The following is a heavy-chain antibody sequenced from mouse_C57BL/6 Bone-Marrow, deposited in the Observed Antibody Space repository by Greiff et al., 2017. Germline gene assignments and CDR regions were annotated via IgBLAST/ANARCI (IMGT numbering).Heavy chain of an antibody. CDR3: AREIYYGSSYWFAY. D-gene: IGHD1-1*01. CDR2: IDPSASYT. CDR1: GYTFTSYW. J-gene: IGHJ3*01. Sequence: QVQLQQPGAELVKPGASVKLSCKASGYTFTSYWMQWVKQRPGKGLEWIGEIDPSASYTNYNQKLKGKATLTVDTSSSTAYMQLSSLTSEDSAVYYCAREIYYGSSYWFAYWGQGTLVTVSA. V-gene: IGHV1-50*01.